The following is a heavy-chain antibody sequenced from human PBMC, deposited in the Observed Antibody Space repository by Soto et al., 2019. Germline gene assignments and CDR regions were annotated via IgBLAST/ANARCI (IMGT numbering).Heavy chain of an antibody. D-gene: IGHD3-22*01. Sequence: QVQLVESGGGVVQPGRSLRLSCAASGFTFSSYGMHWVRQAPGKGLEWVAVIWYDGSNKYYADSVKGRFTISRDNSKNTXYXXMNSLRAEDTAVYYCARSDYDSSGYSLHRLEQLDPWGQGTLVTVSS. J-gene: IGHJ5*02. CDR3: ARSDYDSSGYSLHRLEQLDP. CDR2: IWYDGSNK. V-gene: IGHV3-33*01. CDR1: GFTFSSYG.